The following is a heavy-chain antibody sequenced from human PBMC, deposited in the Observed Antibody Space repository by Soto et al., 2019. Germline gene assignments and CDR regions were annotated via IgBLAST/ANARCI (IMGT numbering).Heavy chain of an antibody. D-gene: IGHD3-10*01. V-gene: IGHV1-69*06. CDR2: IIPIFGTA. CDR3: ASSGVGNTANLGHFGY. Sequence: QVQLVQPGAEVKKPGSSVKVSCKASGGTFSSYAISWVRQAPGQGLEWMGGIIPIFGTANYAQKFQGRVTITEDKSTSTGYMERSSLRSEDTAVYYCASSGVGNTANLGHFGYWGQGTLVTVSS. J-gene: IGHJ4*02. CDR1: GGTFSSYA.